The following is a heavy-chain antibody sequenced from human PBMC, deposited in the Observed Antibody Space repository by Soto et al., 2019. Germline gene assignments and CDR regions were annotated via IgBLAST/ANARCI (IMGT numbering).Heavy chain of an antibody. D-gene: IGHD6-13*01. V-gene: IGHV3-23*01. CDR1: GFTFSSYA. Sequence: GGSLSLSCAASGFTFSSYAMNWVRQSPGKGLEWVSSISGSGGSTYYADSVKGRFTISRDNSKNTLYLQMNSLRIEDTAVYYCAKSLSSSWYPEPDYWGQGTLVTVSS. CDR3: AKSLSSSWYPEPDY. CDR2: ISGSGGST. J-gene: IGHJ4*02.